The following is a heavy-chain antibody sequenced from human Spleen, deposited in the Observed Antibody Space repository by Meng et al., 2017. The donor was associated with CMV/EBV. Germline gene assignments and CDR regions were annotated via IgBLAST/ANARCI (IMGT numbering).Heavy chain of an antibody. J-gene: IGHJ5*02. CDR2: ISSSSSYI. CDR1: GFTFSSYS. D-gene: IGHD1-7*01. CDR3: ARGDWNYVFGGFDP. Sequence: GESLKISCAASGFTFSSYSMNWVRQAPGKGLEWVSSISSSSSYIYYADSVKGRFTISRDNAKNSLYLQMNSLRAEDTAVYYCARGDWNYVFGGFDPWGQGTLVTVSS. V-gene: IGHV3-21*01.